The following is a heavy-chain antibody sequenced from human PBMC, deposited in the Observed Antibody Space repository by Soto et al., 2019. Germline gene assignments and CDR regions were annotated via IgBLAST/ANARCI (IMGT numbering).Heavy chain of an antibody. CDR1: GGTFSSYA. Sequence: SVKVSCKASGGTFSSYAISWVRQAPGQGLEWMGGIIPIFGTANYAQKFQGRVTITADESTSTAYMELSSLRSEDTAVYYCARGLFGQDCGGDCSWDYWGQGTLVTVYS. CDR2: IIPIFGTA. J-gene: IGHJ4*02. V-gene: IGHV1-69*13. D-gene: IGHD2-21*02. CDR3: ARGLFGQDCGGDCSWDY.